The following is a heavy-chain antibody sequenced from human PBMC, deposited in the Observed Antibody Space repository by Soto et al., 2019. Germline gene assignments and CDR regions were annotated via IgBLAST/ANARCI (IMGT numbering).Heavy chain of an antibody. CDR1: GFTFTSSA. Sequence: ASVKVSCKASGFTFTSSAVQWLRQARGQRLEWIGWIVVGSGNTNYAQKFQERVTITRDMSTSTAYMELSSLRSEDTAVYYCAADRRVQLVLGYWGQGTLVTVSS. CDR3: AADRRVQLVLGY. D-gene: IGHD6-13*01. CDR2: IVVGSGNT. V-gene: IGHV1-58*01. J-gene: IGHJ4*02.